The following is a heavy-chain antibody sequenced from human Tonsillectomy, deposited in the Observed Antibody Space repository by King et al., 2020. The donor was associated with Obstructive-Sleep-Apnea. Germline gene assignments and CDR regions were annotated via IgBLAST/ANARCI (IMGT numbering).Heavy chain of an antibody. CDR2: INPSGGST. CDR1: GYTFTSYY. V-gene: IGHV1-46*03. Sequence: VKLVESGAEVKKPGASVTVSCTASGYTFTSYYMHWVRQAPGQGLEWMGIINPSGGSTSYAQKFQGRVTMTRDTSTSTVYMELSSLRSEDTAVYYCARAGVNWNDESNDAFDIWGQGTMVTVSS. J-gene: IGHJ3*02. CDR3: ARAGVNWNDESNDAFDI. D-gene: IGHD1-1*01.